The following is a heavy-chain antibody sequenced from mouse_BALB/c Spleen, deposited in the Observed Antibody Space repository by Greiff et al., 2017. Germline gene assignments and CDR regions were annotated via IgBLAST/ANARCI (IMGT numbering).Heavy chain of an antibody. CDR2: IYPGNGDT. D-gene: IGHD2-1*01. Sequence: QVQLQQPGAELVKPGASVKMSCKASGYTFTSYNMHWVKQTPGQGLEWIGAIYPGNGDTSYNQKFKGKATLTADKSSSTAYMQLSSLTSEDSAVYYCAIIYYGAWFAYWGQGTLVTVSA. J-gene: IGHJ3*01. V-gene: IGHV1-12*01. CDR1: GYTFTSYN. CDR3: AIIYYGAWFAY.